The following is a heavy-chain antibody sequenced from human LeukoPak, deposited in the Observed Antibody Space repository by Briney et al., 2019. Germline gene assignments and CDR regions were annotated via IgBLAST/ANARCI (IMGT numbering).Heavy chain of an antibody. J-gene: IGHJ4*02. CDR3: ARVGSGWYSNY. CDR1: GGSFSGYY. Sequence: SETLSLTCAVYGGSFSGYYWSWIRQPPGKGLEWIGEINHSGSTNYDPSLKSRVTISVDTSKNQFSLKLSSVTAADTAVYYCARVGSGWYSNYWGQGTLVTVSS. D-gene: IGHD6-19*01. V-gene: IGHV4-34*01. CDR2: INHSGST.